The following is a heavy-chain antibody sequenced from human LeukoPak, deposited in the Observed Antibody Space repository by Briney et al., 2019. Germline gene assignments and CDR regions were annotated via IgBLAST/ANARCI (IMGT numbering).Heavy chain of an antibody. J-gene: IGHJ3*02. CDR1: GDSISSYY. Sequence: PSETLSLTCTVSGDSISSYYWSWIRQPPGKGLGWIGYIYYTGSTSYNPSLKSRVTMSVDTSKNQFSLRLTSVTAADTAVYYCARQRAAADAFDIWGQGAMVTVSS. V-gene: IGHV4-59*08. CDR2: IYYTGST. D-gene: IGHD6-25*01. CDR3: ARQRAAADAFDI.